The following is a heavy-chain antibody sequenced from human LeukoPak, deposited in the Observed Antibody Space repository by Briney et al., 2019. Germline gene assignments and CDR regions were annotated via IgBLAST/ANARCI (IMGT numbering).Heavy chain of an antibody. Sequence: GGSLRLSCAASRFTYSIFAMNWVRQAPGKGLEWLSYISSSSSTIYYADSVKGRFTISRDNSENTLYLQMNSLRAEDTAVYYCARDLEDGSSPFDYWGQGTLVTVSS. CDR1: RFTYSIFA. D-gene: IGHD1-26*01. CDR3: ARDLEDGSSPFDY. J-gene: IGHJ4*02. CDR2: ISSSSSTI. V-gene: IGHV3-48*01.